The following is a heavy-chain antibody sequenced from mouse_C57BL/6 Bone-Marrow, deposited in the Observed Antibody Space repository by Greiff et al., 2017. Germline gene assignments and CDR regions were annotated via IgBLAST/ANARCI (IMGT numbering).Heavy chain of an antibody. V-gene: IGHV3-8*01. D-gene: IGHD4-1*01. CDR3: ARRGALGLGYFDV. CDR2: ISYSGST. J-gene: IGHJ1*03. Sequence: EVKLQQSGPGLAKPSQTLSLTCSVPGYSITSDYWNWIRKFPGNKLEYMGYISYSGSTYYNPSLKSRISITRDTSKNQYYLQLNSVTTEDTATYYCARRGALGLGYFDVWGTGTTVTVSS. CDR1: GYSITSDY.